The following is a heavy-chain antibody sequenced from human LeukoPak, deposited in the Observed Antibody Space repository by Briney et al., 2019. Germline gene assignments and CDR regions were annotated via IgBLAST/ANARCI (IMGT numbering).Heavy chain of an antibody. D-gene: IGHD6-13*01. CDR2: INPSGGST. V-gene: IGHV1-46*01. J-gene: IGHJ6*03. CDR1: GYTFTSYY. CDR3: ARDSAAGTYYYYYYYMDV. Sequence: ASVKVSCKASGYTFTSYYMHWVRPAPGQGLEWMGIINPSGGSTSYAQKFQGRVTMTRDTSTSTVYMEPSSLRSEDTAVYYCARDSAAGTYYYYYYYMDVWGKGTTVTVSS.